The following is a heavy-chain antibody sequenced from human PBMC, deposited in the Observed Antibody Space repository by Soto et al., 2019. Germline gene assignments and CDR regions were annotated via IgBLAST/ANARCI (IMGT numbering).Heavy chain of an antibody. D-gene: IGHD3-10*01. CDR1: GESFSGHY. CDR3: ARAPMVRGVPLDFDY. CDR2: IEHGGST. Sequence: QVQLQQWGTRLLKPSETLSLTCAVFGESFSGHYWSWIRQTPGKGLEWLGEIEHGGSTNYNPSLKSRVRTSVDTPRKQFSLRLNSVIAADTAVYYCARAPMVRGVPLDFDYWGQGTLVTVSS. V-gene: IGHV4-34*02. J-gene: IGHJ4*02.